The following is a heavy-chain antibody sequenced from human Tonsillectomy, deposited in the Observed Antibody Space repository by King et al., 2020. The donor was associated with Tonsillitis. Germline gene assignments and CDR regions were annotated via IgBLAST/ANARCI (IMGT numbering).Heavy chain of an antibody. CDR1: GFTFSSYW. D-gene: IGHD3-22*01. J-gene: IGHJ4*02. V-gene: IGHV3-74*01. CDR2: INSDGSST. CDR3: ARGFYDSSGYYYAADDY. Sequence: VQLVESGGGLVQPGGSLRLSCAASGFTFSSYWMHWVRQAPGKGLVWVSRINSDGSSTSYADSVKGRFTISRDNAKNTPYLQMNSLRAEDTAVYYCARGFYDSSGYYYAADDYWGQGTLVTVSS.